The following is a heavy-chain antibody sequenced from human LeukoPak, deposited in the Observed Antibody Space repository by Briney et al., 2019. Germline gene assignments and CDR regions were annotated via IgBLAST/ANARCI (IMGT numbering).Heavy chain of an antibody. D-gene: IGHD3-10*01. CDR1: GGSFSGYY. J-gene: IGHJ5*02. CDR2: INHSGST. V-gene: IGHV4-34*01. CDR3: ARGGFGFGELVPSDWFDP. Sequence: SETLSLTCAVYGGSFSGYYWSWIRHPPGKGLEWIGEINHSGSTNYNPSLKSRVTISVDTSKNQFSLKLSSVTAADTAVYYCARGGFGFGELVPSDWFDPWGQGTLVTVSS.